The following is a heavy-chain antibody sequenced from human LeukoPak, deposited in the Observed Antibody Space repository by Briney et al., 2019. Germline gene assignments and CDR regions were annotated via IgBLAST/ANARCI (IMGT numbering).Heavy chain of an antibody. D-gene: IGHD3-9*01. CDR2: IKSKTDGGTI. J-gene: IGHJ4*02. CDR3: AAGTGYSDFDY. V-gene: IGHV3-15*01. Sequence: GGSLRLSCAASGFTFRTYSMNWVRQAPGKGLEWVGRIKSKTDGGTIDYAAPVKGRFTISRDDSKNTLNLQMNSLKTEDTAVYYCAAGTGYSDFDYWGQGTLVTVSS. CDR1: GFTFRTYS.